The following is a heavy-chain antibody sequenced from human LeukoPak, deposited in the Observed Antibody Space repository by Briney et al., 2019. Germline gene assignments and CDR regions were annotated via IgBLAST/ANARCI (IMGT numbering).Heavy chain of an antibody. V-gene: IGHV3-30*03. CDR2: ISYDGNND. CDR3: AREWEGFDY. CDR1: GFTFSSYG. D-gene: IGHD1-26*01. J-gene: IGHJ4*02. Sequence: GGTLRLSCAASGFTFSSYGMSWVRQAPGKGLEWVALISYDGNNDFYTDSVKGRFTISRDNSKNTLFLQMNNLRPEDTAVYYCAREWEGFDYWGQGTLVAVSS.